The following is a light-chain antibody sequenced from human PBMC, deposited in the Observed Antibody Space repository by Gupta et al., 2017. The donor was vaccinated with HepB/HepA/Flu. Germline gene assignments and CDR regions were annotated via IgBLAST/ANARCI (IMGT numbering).Light chain of an antibody. CDR2: AAS. CDR1: EKIKSY. CDR3: QQASSSPPA. J-gene: IGKJ1*01. Sequence: DVQLTQSPSSLSASGGDTVTITCRASEKIKSYVNWYQHKPGQAPKFLIYAASRLISGVPSRFSGSQSGTEFTLTITGLQPEDFATYYCQQASSSPPAFGQGTKVEI. V-gene: IGKV1-39*01.